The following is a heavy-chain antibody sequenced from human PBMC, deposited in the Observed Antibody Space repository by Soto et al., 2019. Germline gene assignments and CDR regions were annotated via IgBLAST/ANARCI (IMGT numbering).Heavy chain of an antibody. V-gene: IGHV4-4*07. D-gene: IGHD1-7*01. Sequence: SETLSLTCTVSGAYVSVFSWSWIRQPAGKGLEWIGRITVNGITQYTPSFRSRVTMSMDTSRNQFSLNLQSATAADTALYYCARESGENWTYEAHWGQGTLVTVSS. CDR1: GAYVSVFS. CDR3: ARESGENWTYEAH. CDR2: ITVNGIT. J-gene: IGHJ1*01.